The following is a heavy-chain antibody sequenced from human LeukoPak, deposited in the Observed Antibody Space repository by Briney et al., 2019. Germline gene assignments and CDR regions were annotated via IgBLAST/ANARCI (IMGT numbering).Heavy chain of an antibody. CDR2: ISGSSDNT. J-gene: IGHJ3*02. CDR3: ARVGSRLERDEVGDAFDI. D-gene: IGHD1-1*01. Sequence: PGGSLRLSCAASGFTFSSHAMSWVRQAPGKGLEWVSGISGSSDNTYYADSVKGRLTISRDTSKDTLYLQMNSLRAGDTAVYYCARVGSRLERDEVGDAFDIWGQGTMVTVSS. V-gene: IGHV3-23*01. CDR1: GFTFSSHA.